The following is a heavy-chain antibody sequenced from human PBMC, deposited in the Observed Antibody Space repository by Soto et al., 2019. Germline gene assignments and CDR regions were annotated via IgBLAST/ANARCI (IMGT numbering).Heavy chain of an antibody. J-gene: IGHJ4*02. CDR2: ISSSGSTI. CDR1: GFTFSDYY. D-gene: IGHD4-4*01. CDR3: ARDRDTNYEPLNY. Sequence: GGSLRLSGAASGFTFSDYYMSWIRQAPGKGLEWVSYISSSGSTIYYADSVKGRFTISRDNAKNSLYLQMNSLRAEDTAVYYCARDRDTNYEPLNYCGQGTLVTVSS. V-gene: IGHV3-11*01.